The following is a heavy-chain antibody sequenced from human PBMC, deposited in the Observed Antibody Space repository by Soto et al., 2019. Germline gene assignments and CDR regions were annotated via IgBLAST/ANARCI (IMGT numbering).Heavy chain of an antibody. CDR3: ARDLMVRGFIRTRDYYGMDV. CDR1: GYTFTGYY. V-gene: IGHV1-2*04. D-gene: IGHD3-10*01. Sequence: QVQLVQSGAEVKKPGASVKVSCKASGYTFTGYYMHWVRQAPGQGLEWMGWINPNSGGTNYAQKFQGWVTMTRDTSISTAYMELSRLRSDDTAVYYCARDLMVRGFIRTRDYYGMDVWGQGTTVTVSS. CDR2: INPNSGGT. J-gene: IGHJ6*02.